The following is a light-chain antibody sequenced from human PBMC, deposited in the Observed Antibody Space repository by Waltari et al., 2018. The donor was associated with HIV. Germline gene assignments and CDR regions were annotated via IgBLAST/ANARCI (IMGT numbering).Light chain of an antibody. CDR2: EVS. CDR3: SSYAGSSNVV. Sequence: QSALTQPPSASGSPGPSVTISCPGTSSAVGGDNYVSWYQQHPGKAPKLMIYEVSKRPSGVPDRFSGSKSGNTASLTVSGLQAEDEADYYCSSYAGSSNVVFGGGTKLTVL. J-gene: IGLJ2*01. V-gene: IGLV2-8*01. CDR1: SSAVGGDNY.